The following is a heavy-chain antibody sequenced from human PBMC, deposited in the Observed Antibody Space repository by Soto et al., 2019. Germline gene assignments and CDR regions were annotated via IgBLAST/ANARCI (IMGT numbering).Heavy chain of an antibody. J-gene: IGHJ3*02. D-gene: IGHD3-10*01. V-gene: IGHV3-66*01. CDR1: GFTVSSNY. CDR2: IYSGGST. CDR3: ARGYMTMVRGVIGGDAFDI. Sequence: EVQLVESGGGLVQPGGSLRLSCAASGFTVSSNYMSWVRQAPGKGLEWVSVIYSGGSTYYADSVKGRFTISRDNSKNTLYLQMNSLRAEDTSVYYCARGYMTMVRGVIGGDAFDIWGQGTMVTVSS.